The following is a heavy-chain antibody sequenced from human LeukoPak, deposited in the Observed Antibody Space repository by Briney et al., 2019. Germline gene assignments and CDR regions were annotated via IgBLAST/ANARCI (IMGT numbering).Heavy chain of an antibody. CDR2: INPKSGGT. J-gene: IGHJ4*02. CDR3: ARDTDRYSSSWDPS. D-gene: IGHD6-13*01. Sequence: SVKVSCKASGYTFTGYYMHWVRQAPGQGLEWMGWINPKSGGTNYAQKFQGRVTMTRDTSISTAYMELSRLRSDDTAVYYCARDTDRYSSSWDPSWGQGTLVTVSS. V-gene: IGHV1-2*02. CDR1: GYTFTGYY.